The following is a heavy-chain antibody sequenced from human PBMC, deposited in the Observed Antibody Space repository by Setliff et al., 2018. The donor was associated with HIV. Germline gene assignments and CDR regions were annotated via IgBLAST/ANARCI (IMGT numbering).Heavy chain of an antibody. CDR1: GGTFSSFG. CDR2: IIPVFGKV. D-gene: IGHD3-3*01. CDR3: ARDPIGIDFGLSYYMDV. Sequence: SVKVSCKASGGTFSSFGINWIRQAPGQGLEWMGGIIPVFGKVEYAQRFQGRVKITADESTSTAYMELRSLTFDDTAVYYCARDPIGIDFGLSYYMDVWGKGTAVTVSS. V-gene: IGHV1-69*13. J-gene: IGHJ6*03.